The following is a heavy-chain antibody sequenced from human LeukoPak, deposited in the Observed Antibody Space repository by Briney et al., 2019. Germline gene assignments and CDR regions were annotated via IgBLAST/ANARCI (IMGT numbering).Heavy chain of an antibody. D-gene: IGHD3-16*01. V-gene: IGHV4-39*01. J-gene: IGHJ4*02. CDR1: GGSMSNNSYY. CDR3: ARLPRGLIRSY. CDR2: IYYSGST. Sequence: SETLSLTCTVSGGSMSNNSYYWGWIRQPPGKGLEWIGTIYYSGSTYYNPSIKSRVTTSVDTSKNQFSLKLSSVTAADTAVYYCARLPRGLIRSYWGQGTLVTVSS.